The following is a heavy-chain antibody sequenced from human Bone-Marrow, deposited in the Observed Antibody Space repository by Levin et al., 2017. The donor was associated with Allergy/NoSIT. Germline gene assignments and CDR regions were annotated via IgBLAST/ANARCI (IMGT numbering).Heavy chain of an antibody. Sequence: GESLKISCKTSGYTFTNYHVHWVRQAPGQGLEWIGIINPSSGSTTYAQKLQGRLNLTRDTSTSTLYMELSSLRSEDTAAYYCARPYDYWSGLGFWGQGTLVTVAS. CDR1: GYTFTNYH. CDR2: INPSSGST. V-gene: IGHV1-46*04. J-gene: IGHJ4*02. D-gene: IGHD3-3*01. CDR3: ARPYDYWSGLGF.